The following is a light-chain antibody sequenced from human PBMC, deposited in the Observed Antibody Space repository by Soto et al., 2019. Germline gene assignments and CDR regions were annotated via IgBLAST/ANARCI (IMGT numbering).Light chain of an antibody. Sequence: LTQSPAILSLSPGERATLSCTASQSVDTYIAWYQQRPGQPPRLLIHDTSHRASDVPARFRGSGSGTDFTLSIPSLEPEDFAVYFCQQRRNWVSFGPGTRL. CDR3: QQRRNWVS. CDR2: DTS. CDR1: QSVDTY. J-gene: IGKJ3*01. V-gene: IGKV3-11*01.